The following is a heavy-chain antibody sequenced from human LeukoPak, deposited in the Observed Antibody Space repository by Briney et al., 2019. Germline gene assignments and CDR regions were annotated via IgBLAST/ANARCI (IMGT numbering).Heavy chain of an antibody. J-gene: IGHJ6*02. CDR3: ARRGIPLFYGMDV. V-gene: IGHV4-39*01. CDR2: IYYSGST. Sequence: WETLSLTCTVSGGSISSCSYYWGWIRQPPGEGLKWSGSIYYSGSTYYNPSHKSRVTISVDTSKNQFSLTLSSVTAAGTAVYYCARRGIPLFYGMDVWGQGTTVTVSS. CDR1: GGSISSCSYY. D-gene: IGHD6-13*01.